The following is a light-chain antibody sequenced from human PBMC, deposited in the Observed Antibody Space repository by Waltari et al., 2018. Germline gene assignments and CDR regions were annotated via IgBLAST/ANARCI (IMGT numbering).Light chain of an antibody. CDR2: YAS. V-gene: IGKV1-16*01. CDR1: QGISSY. Sequence: DIQMTQSPSSLSASVGDTVTITCRASQGISSYLAWYQQKPGKAPKPLIYYASNLESGVPSRFSGSGSGTEFTLTISSLQPEDCATYYCQQYNSAPFTFGPGTKLDIK. J-gene: IGKJ3*01. CDR3: QQYNSAPFT.